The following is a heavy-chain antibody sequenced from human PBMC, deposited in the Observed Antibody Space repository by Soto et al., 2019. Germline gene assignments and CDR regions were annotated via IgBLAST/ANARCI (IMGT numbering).Heavy chain of an antibody. CDR1: GYTFTGYY. V-gene: IGHV1-2*04. J-gene: IGHJ3*02. D-gene: IGHD4-17*01. CDR3: ARASTTVTVDI. Sequence: ASVKVSCKASGYTFTGYYMHWARQAPGQGLEWMGWINPNSGGTNYAQKFQGWVTMTRDTSISTAYMELSRLRSDDTAVYYCARASTTVTVDIWGQGTMVTVSS. CDR2: INPNSGGT.